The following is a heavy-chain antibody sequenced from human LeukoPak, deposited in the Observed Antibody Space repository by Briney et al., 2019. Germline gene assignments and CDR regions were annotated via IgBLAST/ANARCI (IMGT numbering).Heavy chain of an antibody. Sequence: PSETLSLTCAVSGGSISSSNWWSWVRQPPGKGLEWIGEIYHSGSTNYNPSLKSRVTISVDKSKNQFSLKLRSVTAADTAVYYCARDQPGYGDYVGGFDCWGQGTLVTVSS. J-gene: IGHJ4*02. CDR2: IYHSGST. CDR3: ARDQPGYGDYVGGFDC. CDR1: GGSISSSNW. D-gene: IGHD4-17*01. V-gene: IGHV4-4*02.